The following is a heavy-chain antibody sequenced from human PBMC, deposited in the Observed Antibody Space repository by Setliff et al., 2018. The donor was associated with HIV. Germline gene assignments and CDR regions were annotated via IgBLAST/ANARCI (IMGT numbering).Heavy chain of an antibody. CDR3: ARGRGSSSSWPIDY. Sequence: SETLSLTCTVSGGSISSYYWSWIRQPPGKGLEWIGRIYTTGSTYHSPSLESRVTISIDTSKNQFSLKLSSVTAADTAVYFCARGRGSSSSWPIDYWGQGTLVTVSS. J-gene: IGHJ4*02. CDR2: IYTTGST. V-gene: IGHV4-4*07. D-gene: IGHD6-13*01. CDR1: GGSISSYY.